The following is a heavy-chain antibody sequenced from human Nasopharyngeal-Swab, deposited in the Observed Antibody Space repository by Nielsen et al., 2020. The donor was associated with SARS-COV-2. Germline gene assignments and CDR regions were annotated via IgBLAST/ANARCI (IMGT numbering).Heavy chain of an antibody. D-gene: IGHD2-2*01. CDR3: ARDLGGGYCTTTNCPGS. CDR1: GFTFSSFG. V-gene: IGHV3-30*03. J-gene: IGHJ1*01. CDR2: IAHDASNE. Sequence: GGSLRLSCAASGFTFSSFGMHWVRQAPGKGLEWVAFIAHDASNEYYEDSVKGRFSISRDSSTNTLYLQMNNVRAEDTAVYYCARDLGGGYCTTTNCPGSWGQGTLVTVSS.